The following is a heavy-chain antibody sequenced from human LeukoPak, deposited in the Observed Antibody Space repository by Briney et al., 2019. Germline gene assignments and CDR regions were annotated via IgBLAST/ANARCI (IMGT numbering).Heavy chain of an antibody. V-gene: IGHV1-2*02. CDR2: INPNSGGT. CDR3: ARDLNGYNSDDIDY. J-gene: IGHJ4*02. D-gene: IGHD5-24*01. Sequence: ASVTVSFKASGYTFTDFYIHWVRQAPGQGLEWMGWINPNSGGTSYAQKFQGRVTMTRDTSVSTVYMELSRLRSDDTAVYYCARDLNGYNSDDIDYWGQGTLVTVSS. CDR1: GYTFTDFY.